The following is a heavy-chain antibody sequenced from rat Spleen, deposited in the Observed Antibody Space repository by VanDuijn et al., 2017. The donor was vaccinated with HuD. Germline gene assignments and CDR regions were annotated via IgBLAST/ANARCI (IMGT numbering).Heavy chain of an antibody. CDR1: GHSISSTYR. CDR2: INSAGTT. CDR3: ARQDNYVGFAY. V-gene: IGHV3-3*01. D-gene: IGHD1-10*01. J-gene: IGHJ3*01. Sequence: EVQLQESGPGLVKPSQSLSLTCSVSGHSISSTYRWNWIRKFPGNKLEWMGYINSAGTTIYSPSLKSRISITRDTSKNQFFLQVNSVTTDDTATYYCARQDNYVGFAYWGQGTLVTVSS.